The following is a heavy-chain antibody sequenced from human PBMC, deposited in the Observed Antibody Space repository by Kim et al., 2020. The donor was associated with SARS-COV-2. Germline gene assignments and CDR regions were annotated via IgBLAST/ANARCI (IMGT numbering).Heavy chain of an antibody. V-gene: IGHV1-58*01. CDR3: AAAAGELFAPDYYYYGMDV. Sequence: SVKVSCKASGFTFISYAVKWVRQAPGQGLEWMGWIVVCSGNTNYAQKFQDRVTITRDISTSTAYMELRSLRSEDTAVYYCAAAAGELFAPDYYYYGMDVWGQGTTVTVSS. J-gene: IGHJ6*02. D-gene: IGHD3-10*01. CDR1: GFTFISYA. CDR2: IVVCSGNT.